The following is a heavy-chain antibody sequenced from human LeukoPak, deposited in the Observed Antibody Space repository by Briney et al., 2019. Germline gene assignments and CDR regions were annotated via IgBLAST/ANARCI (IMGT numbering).Heavy chain of an antibody. D-gene: IGHD6-19*01. V-gene: IGHV1-2*02. CDR1: GYTFTGYY. CDR3: ARDGDSSGWQLSYYFDY. Sequence: ASVKVSCKASGYTFTGYYMHWVRQAPGQGLEWMRWINPNRGGTDYAQKFQGRVTMTRDTSISTAYMELSRLRSDDTAVYYCARDGDSSGWQLSYYFDYWGQGTLVTVSS. J-gene: IGHJ4*02. CDR2: INPNRGGT.